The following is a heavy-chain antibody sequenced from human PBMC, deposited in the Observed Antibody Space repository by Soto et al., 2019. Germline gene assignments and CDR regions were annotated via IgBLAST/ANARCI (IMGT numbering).Heavy chain of an antibody. CDR2: IRSKANSYAT. CDR3: TRHASSSWENGY. D-gene: IGHD6-13*01. V-gene: IGHV3-73*01. CDR1: GFTFSGSA. J-gene: IGHJ4*02. Sequence: EVQLVGSGGGLVQPGGSLKLSCAASGFTFSGSAMHWVRQASGKGLEWVGRIRSKANSYATAYAASVKGRFTISRDDSKNTAYLQMNSLKTEDTAVYYCTRHASSSWENGYWGQGTLVTVSS.